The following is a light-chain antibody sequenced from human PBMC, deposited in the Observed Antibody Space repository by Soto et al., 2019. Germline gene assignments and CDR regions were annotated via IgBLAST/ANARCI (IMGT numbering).Light chain of an antibody. CDR2: AAY. V-gene: IGKV1-5*01. J-gene: IGKJ4*01. CDR1: QIISSR. CDR3: QQYHFYSLS. Sequence: DIQMTQAPSILSASVGDRVTITCRASQIISSRLAWYQQKPGKAPKLLIYAAYNLESWFPSRFSGRGSGTEFTLTISSLQPDECATYDCQQYHFYSLSFGGETKVEVK.